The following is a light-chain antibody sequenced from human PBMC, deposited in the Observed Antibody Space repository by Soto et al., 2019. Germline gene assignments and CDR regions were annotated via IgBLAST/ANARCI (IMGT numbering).Light chain of an antibody. CDR3: QQSYNTPRT. V-gene: IGKV1-39*01. CDR1: QPISEY. CDR2: TSS. Sequence: IQLTQSPSHVSASVVDIVGITCLTSQPISEYLNWYQQKPGKAPSXLIYTSSNLQTGVPSRFSGSGSGTHLTITISSVHPEDFETYYGQQSYNTPRTFGQGTKVDIK. J-gene: IGKJ1*01.